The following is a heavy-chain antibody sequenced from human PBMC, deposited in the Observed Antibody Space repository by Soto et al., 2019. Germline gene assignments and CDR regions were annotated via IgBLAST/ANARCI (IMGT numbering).Heavy chain of an antibody. J-gene: IGHJ6*02. D-gene: IGHD5-18*01. V-gene: IGHV1-18*01. Sequence: ASVKVSCKASGYTFTSYGISWVRQAPGQGLEWMGWISAYNGNTNYAQKLQGRVTMTTDTSTSTAYMELRSLRSDDTAVYYCARDLVDTAMEEWGDYYYYGMDVWGQGTTVTVSS. CDR3: ARDLVDTAMEEWGDYYYYGMDV. CDR1: GYTFTSYG. CDR2: ISAYNGNT.